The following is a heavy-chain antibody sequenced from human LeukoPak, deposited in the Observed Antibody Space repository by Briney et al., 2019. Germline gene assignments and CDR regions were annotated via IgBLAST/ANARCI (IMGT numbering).Heavy chain of an antibody. CDR2: ISGSGGST. D-gene: IGHD6-19*01. Sequence: GGSLRLSCAASGFTFSSYAMSWVRQAPGKGLEWVSAISGSGGSTYYADSVKGRFTISRDNSKNTLYLQMNSLRAEDTAVYYCANTRGSSGWYGYYFDYWGQGTLVTVSS. J-gene: IGHJ4*02. CDR3: ANTRGSSGWYGYYFDY. V-gene: IGHV3-23*01. CDR1: GFTFSSYA.